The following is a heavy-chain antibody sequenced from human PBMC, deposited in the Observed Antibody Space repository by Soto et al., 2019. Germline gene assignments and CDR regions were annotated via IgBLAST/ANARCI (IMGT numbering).Heavy chain of an antibody. J-gene: IGHJ3*01. V-gene: IGHV2-5*02. CDR3: ARREGYCVGTKCQMRAFDF. Sequence: ESGPALVKPTETLTLTCPFSGFSLSTSAVGVGWIRQPPGKALEWLAVIYWDDDKTYSPSLNNRLTITKDTSKDQVVLVMTNLDPVDTATYYCARREGYCVGTKCQMRAFDFWGQGTMVTVSS. D-gene: IGHD2-21*01. CDR2: IYWDDDK. CDR1: GFSLSTSAVG.